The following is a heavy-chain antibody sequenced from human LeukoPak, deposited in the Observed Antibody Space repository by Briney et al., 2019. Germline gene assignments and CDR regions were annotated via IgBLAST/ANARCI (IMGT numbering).Heavy chain of an antibody. V-gene: IGHV4-59*01. Sequence: SETLSLTCTVPGGSISNYHWSWIRQPPGKGLEWIGYIYYSGSTNYNPSLKSRVTISVDTSKNQFSLKLSSVTAADTAVYYCARTDNSGYHDYWGQGILVTVSS. D-gene: IGHD3-22*01. CDR3: ARTDNSGYHDY. CDR1: GGSISNYH. J-gene: IGHJ4*02. CDR2: IYYSGST.